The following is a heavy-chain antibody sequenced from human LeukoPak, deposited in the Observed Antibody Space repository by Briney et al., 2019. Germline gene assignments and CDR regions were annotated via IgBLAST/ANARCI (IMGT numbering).Heavy chain of an antibody. V-gene: IGHV3-21*01. CDR1: GFTFSTYN. CDR2: INGRGNYI. Sequence: PGGSPRLSCAASGFTFSTYNMNWVRQAPGKGPEWVSSINGRGNYIYYADSMKGRFTISRDNAKNSLYLQMNSLRDDDTAVYYCAREDGVVGATSAFDIWGQGTMVTVSS. D-gene: IGHD1-26*01. J-gene: IGHJ3*02. CDR3: AREDGVVGATSAFDI.